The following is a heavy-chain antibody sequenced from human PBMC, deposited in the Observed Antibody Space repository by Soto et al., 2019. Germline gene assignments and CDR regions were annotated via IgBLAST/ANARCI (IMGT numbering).Heavy chain of an antibody. J-gene: IGHJ6*03. CDR1: GGSISSYY. V-gene: IGHV4-59*01. CDR2: IYYSGGT. CDR3: ARVGVVPAASSYYYYMDV. D-gene: IGHD2-2*01. Sequence: SETLSLTCTVSGGSISSYYWSWIRQPPGKGLEWIGDIYYSGGTNYNPSLKSRVTISADTSKNQFSLKLSSVTAADTAVYYCARVGVVPAASSYYYYMDVWGKGTTVTVSS.